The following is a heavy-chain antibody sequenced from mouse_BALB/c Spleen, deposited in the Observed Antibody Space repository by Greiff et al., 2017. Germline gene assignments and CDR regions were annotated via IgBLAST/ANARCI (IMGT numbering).Heavy chain of an antibody. CDR3: ALTGTSGYFDY. D-gene: IGHD4-1*01. CDR2: IDTSDSYT. CDR1: GYTFTDYW. Sequence: QVQLQQPGAELVMPGASVKMSCKASGYTFTDYWMHWVKQRPGQGLEWIGAIDTSDSYTSYNQKFKGKATLTVDESSSTAYMQLSSLTSEDSAFYYCALTGTSGYFDYWAKAPLSQSPQ. V-gene: IGHV1-69*01. J-gene: IGHJ2*01.